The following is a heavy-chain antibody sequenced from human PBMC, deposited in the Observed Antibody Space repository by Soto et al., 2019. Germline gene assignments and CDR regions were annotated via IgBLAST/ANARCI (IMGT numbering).Heavy chain of an antibody. D-gene: IGHD6-6*01. J-gene: IGHJ4*02. CDR1: GGSISSNNYY. CDR3: AREEKLGGYFDY. Sequence: QVQLQESGPGLVKPSQTLSLTCTVSGGSISSNNYYWSWIRQPPGKGLEWIGNLYYSGSTYYSPSLKSRLTISVDTSRNQFSLNLSSVTAADTAVYYCAREEKLGGYFDYWGQGTLVTVSS. CDR2: LYYSGST. V-gene: IGHV4-30-4*01.